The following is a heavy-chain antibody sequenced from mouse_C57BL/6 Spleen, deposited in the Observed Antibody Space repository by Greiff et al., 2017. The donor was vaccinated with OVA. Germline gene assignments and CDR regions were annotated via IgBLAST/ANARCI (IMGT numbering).Heavy chain of an antibody. V-gene: IGHV1-42*01. CDR1: GYSFTGYY. CDR2: INPSTGGT. CDR3: AREGKAY. Sequence: VQLQQSGPELVKPGASVKISCKASGYSFTGYYMNWVKQSPEKSLEWIGEINPSTGGTTYNQKFKAKATLTVDKSSSTAYMQLKSLTSEDSAVYYCAREGKAYWGQGTLVTVSA. J-gene: IGHJ3*01.